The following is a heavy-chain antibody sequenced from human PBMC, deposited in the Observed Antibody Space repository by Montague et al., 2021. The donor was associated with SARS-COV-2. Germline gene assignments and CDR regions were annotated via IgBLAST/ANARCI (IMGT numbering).Heavy chain of an antibody. J-gene: IGHJ5*02. CDR1: GGSISGSSYY. CDR2: IYYSGST. CDR3: ARGLDP. V-gene: IGHV4-39*01. Sequence: SETLSLTCTVSGGSISGSSYYWGWIRQPPGKGLEWIGSIYYSGSTYYNPSLKSRVTISVDTSKNQSSLKLSSVTAADTAVYYCARGLDPWGQGTLVTVSS.